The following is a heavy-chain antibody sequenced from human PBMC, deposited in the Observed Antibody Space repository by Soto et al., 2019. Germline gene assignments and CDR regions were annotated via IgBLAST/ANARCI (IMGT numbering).Heavy chain of an antibody. D-gene: IGHD1-26*01. J-gene: IGHJ4*02. CDR2: ISYDGSKK. Sequence: QVQLVESGGGVVQPGRSLRLSCAASGFTFSSYGMHWVRQAPGNGLEWVAVISYDGSKKYYADSVKGRFTISRDNSKNTLYLQMNSLRAEDTAVYYCAKDLGSYYYYFDYWGQGTLVTVSS. CDR3: AKDLGSYYYYFDY. V-gene: IGHV3-30*18. CDR1: GFTFSSYG.